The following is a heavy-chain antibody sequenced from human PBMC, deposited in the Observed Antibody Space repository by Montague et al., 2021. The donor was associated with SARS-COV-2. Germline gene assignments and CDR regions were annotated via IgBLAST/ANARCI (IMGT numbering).Heavy chain of an antibody. CDR2: ISGDVATA. CDR3: AKALYSGGFFFESGSDF. D-gene: IGHD6-19*01. V-gene: IGHV3-23*01. J-gene: IGHJ4*02. Sequence: SLRLSCAASGFTFGDYAINWVRQAPGKGLEWVASISGDVATAYYAESVLGRFAISRDNSKNTVLLQMDSLRVKDAAVYYCAKALYSGGFFFESGSDFWGQGTLVTVSS. CDR1: GFTFGDYA.